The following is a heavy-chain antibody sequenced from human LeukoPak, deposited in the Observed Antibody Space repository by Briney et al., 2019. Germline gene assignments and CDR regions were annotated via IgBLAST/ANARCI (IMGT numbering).Heavy chain of an antibody. J-gene: IGHJ3*02. CDR1: GYTFTGYY. D-gene: IGHD2-8*01. V-gene: IGHV1-2*02. CDR3: ARVLQYVGDPFDI. CDR2: IDPNSGGT. Sequence: ASVKVSCKASGYTFTGYYMHWVRQAPGQGLEWMGWIDPNSGGTNYAQKFQGRVTMTRDTSITTAYMELNRLRSDDTAVYYCARVLQYVGDPFDIWGQGTMVSVPS.